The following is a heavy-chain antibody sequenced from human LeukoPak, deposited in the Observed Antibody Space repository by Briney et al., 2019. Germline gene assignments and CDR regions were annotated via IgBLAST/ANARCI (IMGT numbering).Heavy chain of an antibody. D-gene: IGHD3-22*01. Sequence: SETLSLTCTVSGGSISSYYWSWIRQPPGKGLEWIGYIYDSGSTNYNPSLKSRVTISVDTSKNQFSLKVSSVTAADTAVYYCASLTTADAFDIWGLGTMVTVSS. J-gene: IGHJ3*02. V-gene: IGHV4-59*01. CDR2: IYDSGST. CDR1: GGSISSYY. CDR3: ASLTTADAFDI.